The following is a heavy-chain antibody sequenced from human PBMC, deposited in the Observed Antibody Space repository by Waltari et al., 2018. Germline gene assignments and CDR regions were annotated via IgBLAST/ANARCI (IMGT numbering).Heavy chain of an antibody. CDR1: GFTFSNAW. J-gene: IGHJ4*02. V-gene: IGHV3-15*01. CDR2: IKRKTDGGTT. Sequence: EVQLVESGGGLVKPGGSLRLSCAASGFTFSNAWMSWVRQAPGKGLEWVGRIKRKTDGGTTDYAAPAKGRFTISRDDSKNTLYLQMNSLKTEDTAVYYCTTLLDYWGQGTLVTVSS. CDR3: TTLLDY.